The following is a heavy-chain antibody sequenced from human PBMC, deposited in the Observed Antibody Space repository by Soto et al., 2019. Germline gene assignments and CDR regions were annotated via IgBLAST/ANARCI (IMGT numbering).Heavy chain of an antibody. CDR1: GGTFSSYA. Sequence: SVKVCCKASGGTFSSYAISWVRQAPGQGLEWMGGIIPIFGTANYAQKFQGRVTITADKSTSTAYMELSSLRSEDTAVYYCARERSYDYVWGSYRDDAFDIWGQGTMVTVSS. V-gene: IGHV1-69*06. CDR3: ARERSYDYVWGSYRDDAFDI. D-gene: IGHD3-16*02. J-gene: IGHJ3*02. CDR2: IIPIFGTA.